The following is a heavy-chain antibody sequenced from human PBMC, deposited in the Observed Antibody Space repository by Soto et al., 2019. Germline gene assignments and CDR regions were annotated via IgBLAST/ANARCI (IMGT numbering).Heavy chain of an antibody. CDR1: GYTFSNYG. CDR2: ISLYSDGT. D-gene: IGHD2-2*01. V-gene: IGHV1-18*01. Sequence: GASVKVSCKASGYTFSNYGITWVRQAPGQPLEWLGWISLYSDGTNYAQKFQGSVSMTTDTSTTTAYMELRSLRSDYTAVYYCARVVPGAEAWFGPWGQGTLVTVSS. CDR3: ARVVPGAEAWFGP. J-gene: IGHJ5*02.